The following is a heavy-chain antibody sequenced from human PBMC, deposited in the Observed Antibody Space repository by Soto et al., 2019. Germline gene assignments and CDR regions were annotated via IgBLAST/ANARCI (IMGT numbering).Heavy chain of an antibody. CDR1: GFTFSTYS. J-gene: IGHJ4*02. CDR3: AKTGGNVLLWFGEEDY. Sequence: DVQLLESGGGLVQPGESLRLSCAASGFTFSTYSLTWVRQAPGKGLEWVSAISADGGSTYYVDSVKGRFTISRDNFKNTLSLQMNSLRAEDTAVYYCAKTGGNVLLWFGEEDYWGQGILVTASS. D-gene: IGHD3-10*01. CDR2: ISADGGST. V-gene: IGHV3-23*01.